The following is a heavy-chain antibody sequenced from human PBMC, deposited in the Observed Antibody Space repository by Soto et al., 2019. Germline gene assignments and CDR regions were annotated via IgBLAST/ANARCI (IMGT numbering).Heavy chain of an antibody. J-gene: IGHJ6*03. Sequence: GPIRVSKAAFGCNGSDNYMSRVRQAPRKGLEWVSVIYSGSNKYYADSVKGRFTISRDNSKNTLYLQMNSLRAEDTAVYYCAKESLRFLEWLFSPNMDVCGKGTTVTVS. D-gene: IGHD3-3*01. CDR3: AKESLRFLEWLFSPNMDV. CDR2: IYSGSNK. V-gene: IGHV3-53*05. CDR1: GCNGSDNY.